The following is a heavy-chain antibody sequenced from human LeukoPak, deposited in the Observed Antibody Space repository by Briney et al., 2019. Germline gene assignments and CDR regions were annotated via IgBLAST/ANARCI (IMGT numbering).Heavy chain of an antibody. CDR1: GFNFSDYS. CDR3: ARDQGLVNDAFDV. J-gene: IGHJ3*01. V-gene: IGHV3-48*02. Sequence: PGGSLRLSCAASGFNFSDYSMNWVRQSPGKGLEWVSYITISSTTIYYADSVKGRFTISRDNARNSLHLEMNILRDEDTAIYYCARDQGLVNDAFDVWGQGTLVTVSS. CDR2: ITISSTTI. D-gene: IGHD3-16*01.